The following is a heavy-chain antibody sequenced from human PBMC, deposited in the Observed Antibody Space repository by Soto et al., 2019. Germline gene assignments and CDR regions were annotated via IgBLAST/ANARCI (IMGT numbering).Heavy chain of an antibody. CDR2: IYWDDDK. CDR3: ANVYWAASGTRYYFDY. CDR1: GFSFSTDGMG. V-gene: IGHV2-5*02. D-gene: IGHD1-7*01. Sequence: QITLKESGPTLVKPTQTLTLTCTFSGFSFSTDGMGVGWIRQPPGKALEWLALIYWDDDKRFSPSQKSRLTNXQDGSRNQVVLTLNNMDPADTATYYCANVYWAASGTRYYFDYWGQGTLVTVSS. J-gene: IGHJ4*02.